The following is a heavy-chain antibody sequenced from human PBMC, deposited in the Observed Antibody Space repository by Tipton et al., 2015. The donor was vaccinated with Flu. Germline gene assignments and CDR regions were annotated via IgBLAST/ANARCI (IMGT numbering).Heavy chain of an antibody. Sequence: TLSLTCTVSGGSISSSSYYWTWIRQPAGKGLEWIGKIYTSGSTKYNPSLKSRVAISVDTSNNQFSLKLSSVTAADTAVYYCAREPPTTYYDILTGLRDGLDIWGRGTMVTVS. D-gene: IGHD3-9*01. CDR3: AREPPTTYYDILTGLRDGLDI. CDR2: IYTSGST. J-gene: IGHJ3*02. CDR1: GGSISSSSYY. V-gene: IGHV4-61*09.